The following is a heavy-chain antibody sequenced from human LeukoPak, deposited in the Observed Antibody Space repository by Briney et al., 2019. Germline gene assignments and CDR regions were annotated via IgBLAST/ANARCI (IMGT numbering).Heavy chain of an antibody. D-gene: IGHD6-13*01. Sequence: KPGGSLRLSCAASGFTFSDYYMSWIRQAPGKGLEWVSYISSSGSTIYYADSVKGRFTISRDNAKNSLYLQMNSLRAEDTAVYYCARAKPKQQLVPSPPDYWGQGTLVTVSS. J-gene: IGHJ4*02. V-gene: IGHV3-11*01. CDR3: ARAKPKQQLVPSPPDY. CDR2: ISSSGSTI. CDR1: GFTFSDYY.